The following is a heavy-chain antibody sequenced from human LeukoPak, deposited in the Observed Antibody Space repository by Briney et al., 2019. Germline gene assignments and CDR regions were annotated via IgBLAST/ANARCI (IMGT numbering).Heavy chain of an antibody. V-gene: IGHV3-21*01. CDR2: ISGRSDLI. Sequence: GGSLRLSCAASGFTFSSYNIYWVRQAPGKGLEWVSSISGRSDLIYYADPVKGRFTFSRDNAKNLVYLQMNSLRVEDTAVCYCARDSPVVTMVRGVIRGVFDYWGQGTLVTVSS. CDR1: GFTFSSYN. D-gene: IGHD3-10*01. J-gene: IGHJ4*02. CDR3: ARDSPVVTMVRGVIRGVFDY.